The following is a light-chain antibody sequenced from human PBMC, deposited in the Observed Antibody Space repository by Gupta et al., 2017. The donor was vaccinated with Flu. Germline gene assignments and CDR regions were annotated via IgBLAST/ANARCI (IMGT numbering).Light chain of an antibody. J-gene: IGKJ4*01. V-gene: IGKV3-15*01. CDR3: QQYDNWPPLT. CDR2: GAS. CDR1: QSIRSN. Sequence: ATLSVSPGERATLSCRASQSIRSNLAWYQQKPGQAPRLLIYGASTRATGIPARFSGSGSGTEFTLTISGLQSEDFAVYYCQQYDNWPPLTFGGGTKVEI.